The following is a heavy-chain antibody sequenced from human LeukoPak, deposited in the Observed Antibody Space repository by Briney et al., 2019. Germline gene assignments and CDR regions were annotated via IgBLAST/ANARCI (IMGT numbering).Heavy chain of an antibody. J-gene: IGHJ4*02. D-gene: IGHD4-17*01. CDR3: ARHGLMRTVPLVY. V-gene: IGHV4-39*01. CDR2: IYYSGST. Sequence: SETLSLTCTVSGGSISSSSYYWGWIRQPPGKGLEWIGSIYYSGSTYYNPSLKSRVTISVDTSKNQFSLKLSSVTAADTAVYYCARHGLMRTVPLVYWGQGTLVTVSS. CDR1: GGSISSSSYY.